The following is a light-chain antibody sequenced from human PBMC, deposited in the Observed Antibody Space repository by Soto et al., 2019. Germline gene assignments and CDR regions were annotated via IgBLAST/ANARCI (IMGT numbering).Light chain of an antibody. J-gene: IGKJ4*01. Sequence: EIVLTQSPGTLSLSQGERATLSCRASQSVSSSYLAWYQQKPGQAPRLLIYGASSRATGVPDRFSGSGSGTDFTLTISRLEPEDFAVYYCQQYGSSPLTCGGGTKGEIK. CDR2: GAS. V-gene: IGKV3-20*01. CDR3: QQYGSSPLT. CDR1: QSVSSSY.